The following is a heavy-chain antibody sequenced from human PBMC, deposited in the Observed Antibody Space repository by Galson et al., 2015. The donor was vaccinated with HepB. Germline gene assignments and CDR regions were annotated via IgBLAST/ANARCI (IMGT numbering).Heavy chain of an antibody. CDR2: ISGSGGST. J-gene: IGHJ4*02. CDR3: ARYYDFWSGQSDY. CDR1: GFTFSSYA. D-gene: IGHD3-3*01. Sequence: SLRLSCAASGFTFSSYAMSWVRQAPGKGLEWVSAISGSGGSTYYADSVKGRFTISRDNSKNTLYLQMNSLRAEDTAVYYCARYYDFWSGQSDYWGQGTLVTVSS. V-gene: IGHV3-23*01.